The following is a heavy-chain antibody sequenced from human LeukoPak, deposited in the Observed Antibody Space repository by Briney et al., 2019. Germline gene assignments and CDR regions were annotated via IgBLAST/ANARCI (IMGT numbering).Heavy chain of an antibody. CDR1: GFTFSSYA. V-gene: IGHV3-23*01. Sequence: GGSLRLSCAASGFTFSSYAMSWVRQAPGKGLEWVSAISGSGGSTYYADSVKGRFTISRDNSKNTLYLQMNSLRAEDTAVYYCASIMIVVVTSNDAFDIWGQGTMVTVSS. CDR2: ISGSGGST. J-gene: IGHJ3*02. D-gene: IGHD3-22*01. CDR3: ASIMIVVVTSNDAFDI.